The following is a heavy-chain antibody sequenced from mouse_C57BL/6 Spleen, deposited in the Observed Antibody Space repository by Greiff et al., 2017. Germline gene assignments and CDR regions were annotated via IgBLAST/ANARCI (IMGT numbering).Heavy chain of an antibody. CDR1: GYAFSSSW. Sequence: QVQLQQSGPELVKPGASVKISCKASGYAFSSSWMNWVKQRPGQGLEWIGRIYPGDGDTNYNGKFKGKATLTADTASSTAYMQLSSLTSEDSAVYVCAREGFYYGNCGAMDYWGQGTSVTVSS. J-gene: IGHJ4*01. CDR3: AREGFYYGNCGAMDY. V-gene: IGHV1-82*01. D-gene: IGHD2-1*01. CDR2: IYPGDGDT.